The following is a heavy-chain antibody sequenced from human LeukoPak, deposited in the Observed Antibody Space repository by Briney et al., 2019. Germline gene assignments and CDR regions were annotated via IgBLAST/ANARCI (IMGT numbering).Heavy chain of an antibody. CDR2: INSDGSST. D-gene: IGHD1/OR15-1a*01. V-gene: IGHV3-74*01. Sequence: PGGSLRLSCAASGFTFSRTWMYWVRQAPGKGLVWVSRINSDGSSTTYADSVKGRFTISRDNSKNTLYLQMNSLRAEDTAVYYCANLEEQLKDFDYWGQGTLVTVSS. CDR3: ANLEEQLKDFDY. J-gene: IGHJ4*02. CDR1: GFTFSRTW.